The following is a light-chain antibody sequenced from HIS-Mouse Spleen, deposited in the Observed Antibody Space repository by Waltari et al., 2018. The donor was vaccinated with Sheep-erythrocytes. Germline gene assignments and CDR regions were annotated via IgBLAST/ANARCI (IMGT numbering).Light chain of an antibody. V-gene: IGKV3-15*01. CDR3: QQYNNWPQPYT. CDR2: GAS. J-gene: IGKJ2*01. Sequence: EIVMTQSPDNQSVSPGERATLSCRASQSVSSNLAWYQQKPGQAPRLLIYGASTRATGIPARFSGSGSGTEFTLTISSMQSEDLAVYYCQQYNNWPQPYTFGQGTKLEIK. CDR1: QSVSSN.